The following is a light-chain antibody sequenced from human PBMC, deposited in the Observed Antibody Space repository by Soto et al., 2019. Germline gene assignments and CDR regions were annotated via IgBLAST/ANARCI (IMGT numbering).Light chain of an antibody. V-gene: IGKV3-11*01. CDR2: DTT. J-gene: IGKJ2*01. CDR3: QQRRNLPYT. CDR1: QSVSNY. Sequence: ETLLIQSPGTLSLSPGERATLSCRASQSVSNYLAWFQQKPGQAPRLLIFDTTNRAPGTPARFSGSGSVTDFTLTISSLEPEDFAVYYCQQRRNLPYTFGQGTKLEIK.